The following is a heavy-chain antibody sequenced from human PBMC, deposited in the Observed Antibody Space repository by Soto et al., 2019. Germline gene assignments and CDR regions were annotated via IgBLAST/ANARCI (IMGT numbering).Heavy chain of an antibody. CDR1: GFTFSSYS. D-gene: IGHD3-22*01. CDR3: ARDRGASSGFLNSYYYYGMDV. V-gene: IGHV3-21*01. CDR2: ISSSSSYI. Sequence: PGGSLRLSCAASGFTFSSYSMNWVRQAPGKGLEWVSSISSSSSYIYYADSVKGRFTISRDNAKNSLYLQMNSLRAEDTAVYYCARDRGASSGFLNSYYYYGMDVWGQGTTVTVSS. J-gene: IGHJ6*02.